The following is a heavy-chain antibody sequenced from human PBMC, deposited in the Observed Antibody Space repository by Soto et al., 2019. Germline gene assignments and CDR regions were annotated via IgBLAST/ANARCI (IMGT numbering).Heavy chain of an antibody. D-gene: IGHD3-22*01. Sequence: VKVSCKASGGTFSSYAISWVRQAPGQGLEWMGGIIPIFGTANYAQKFQGRVTITADESTSTAYMELSSLRSEDTAVYYCARGPASGYYYDYWGQGTLVTVSS. V-gene: IGHV1-69*13. CDR2: IIPIFGTA. CDR1: GGTFSSYA. CDR3: ARGPASGYYYDY. J-gene: IGHJ4*02.